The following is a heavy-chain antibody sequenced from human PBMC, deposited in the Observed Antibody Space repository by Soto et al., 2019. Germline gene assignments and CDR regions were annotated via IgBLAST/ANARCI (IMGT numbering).Heavy chain of an antibody. CDR3: GRGRSGQVVVFY. CDR1: GYTFTGHY. Sequence: ASVKVSCKASGYTFTGHYIHWVRQAPEQGPEWMGEIGPESGATRYAQKFQGRVTMTRDMSITTVYMELNNLSPDDTAVYYCGRGRSGQVVVFYWGQGTPVTVSS. J-gene: IGHJ4*02. D-gene: IGHD3-22*01. V-gene: IGHV1-2*02. CDR2: IGPESGAT.